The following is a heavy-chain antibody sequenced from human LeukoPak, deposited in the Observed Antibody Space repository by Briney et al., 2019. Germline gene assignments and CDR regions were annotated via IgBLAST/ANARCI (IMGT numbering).Heavy chain of an antibody. CDR1: GGSISSTNW. CDR3: AKKAYSSSGRAFDI. V-gene: IGHV4-4*02. CDR2: LYHSGSS. Sequence: PSGALALTCAVSGGSISSTNWWRWVRQPPGKRLVWVGELYHSGSSKFHPALKSRGTISVDKSKNQFSLKLSPVTVADTAVYYCAKKAYSSSGRAFDIWGQGTMVTVSS. D-gene: IGHD6-13*01. J-gene: IGHJ3*02.